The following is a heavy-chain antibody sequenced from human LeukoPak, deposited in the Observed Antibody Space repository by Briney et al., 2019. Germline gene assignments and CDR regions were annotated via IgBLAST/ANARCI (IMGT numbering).Heavy chain of an antibody. CDR3: ASSPWYNWNYIP. D-gene: IGHD1-7*01. J-gene: IGHJ5*02. CDR2: IYYSGST. V-gene: IGHV4-39*07. CDR1: GGSISSGNYY. Sequence: SQTLSLTCTVSGGSISSGNYYWGWIRQPPGKGLEWIGSIYYSGSTYYNPSLKSRVTISVDTSKNQFSLKLSSVTAADTAVYYCASSPWYNWNYIPWGQGTLVTVSS.